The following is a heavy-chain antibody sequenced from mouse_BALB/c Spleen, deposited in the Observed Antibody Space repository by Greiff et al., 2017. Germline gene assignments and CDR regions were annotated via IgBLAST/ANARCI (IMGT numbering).Heavy chain of an antibody. D-gene: IGHD2-10*01. CDR3: TRAYYGPYYAMDY. CDR1: GFAFSSYD. CDR2: ISSGGGST. J-gene: IGHJ4*01. Sequence: EVKLMESGGGLVKPGGSLKLSCAASGFAFSSYDMSWVRQTPEKRLEWVAYISSGGGSTYYPDTVKGRFTISRDNAKNTLYLQMSSLKSEDTAMYYCTRAYYGPYYAMDYWGQGTSVTVSS. V-gene: IGHV5-12-1*01.